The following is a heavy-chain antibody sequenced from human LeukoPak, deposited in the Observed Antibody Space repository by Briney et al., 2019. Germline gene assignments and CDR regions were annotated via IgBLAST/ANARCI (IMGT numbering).Heavy chain of an antibody. J-gene: IGHJ4*02. CDR3: ARELWSGYPIFDY. V-gene: IGHV4-59*01. CDR2: IYYSGST. CDR1: GGPISSYY. Sequence: SETLSLTCTVSGGPISSYYWSWIRQPPGKGLEWIGYIYYSGSTNYNPSLKSRLTISLDTSKNQFSLKLSSVTAADSAMYYCARELWSGYPIFDYWGQGTLVTVSS. D-gene: IGHD3-3*01.